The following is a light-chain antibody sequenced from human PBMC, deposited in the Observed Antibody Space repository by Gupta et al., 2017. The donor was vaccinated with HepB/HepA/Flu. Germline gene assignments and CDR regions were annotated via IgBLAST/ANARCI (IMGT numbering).Light chain of an antibody. J-gene: IGKJ3*01. V-gene: IGKV1-12*01. CDR2: SAS. Sequence: VSITCRASQGISSWLAWYQQKPGKAPKLLIYSASRLESGVPSRFSGSGSGTDFTLTISSLQPEDFATYYCQQANGFPLTFGPGTTVDIK. CDR3: QQANGFPLT. CDR1: QGISSW.